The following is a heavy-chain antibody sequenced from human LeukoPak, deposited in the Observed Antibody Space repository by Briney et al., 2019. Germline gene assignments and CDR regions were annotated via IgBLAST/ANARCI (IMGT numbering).Heavy chain of an antibody. CDR3: AELGITMIGGV. Sequence: GGSLRLSCAASGFTFSSYGMSWVRQAPGKGVEWVSAISGSGGSTYYADSVRGRFTISRDNSKNTLYLQMNSLRAEDTAVYYCAELGITMIGGVWGKGTTVTISS. J-gene: IGHJ6*04. CDR2: ISGSGGST. CDR1: GFTFSSYG. D-gene: IGHD3-10*02. V-gene: IGHV3-23*01.